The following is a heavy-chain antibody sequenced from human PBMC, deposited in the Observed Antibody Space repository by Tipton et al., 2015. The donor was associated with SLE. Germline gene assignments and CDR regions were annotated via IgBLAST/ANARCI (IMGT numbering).Heavy chain of an antibody. CDR1: GGSISPYY. Sequence: TLSLTYTVSGGSISPYYWSWIRQPPGKGLEWIGYIYYSGSTNYNPSLKSRVTISVDPSKNQFSLKLASVTAADTAVYYCARSGGYMSGSYYWGQGTLVTVSS. CDR3: ARSGGYMSGSYY. CDR2: IYYSGST. J-gene: IGHJ4*02. V-gene: IGHV4-59*01. D-gene: IGHD1-26*01.